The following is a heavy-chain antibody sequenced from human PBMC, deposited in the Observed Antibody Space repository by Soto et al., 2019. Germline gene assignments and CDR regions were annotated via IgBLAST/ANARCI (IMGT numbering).Heavy chain of an antibody. D-gene: IGHD5-18*01. CDR3: ARGHGGYSYIDY. V-gene: IGHV4-34*01. CDR1: GGSFSGYY. CDR2: INHSGST. J-gene: IGHJ4*02. Sequence: PSETLSLTCAVYGGSFSGYYWSWIRQPPGKGLEWIGEINHSGSTNYNPSLKSRVTISVDTSKNQFSLKLSSVTAADTAVYYCARGHGGYSYIDYWGQGXLVTVYS.